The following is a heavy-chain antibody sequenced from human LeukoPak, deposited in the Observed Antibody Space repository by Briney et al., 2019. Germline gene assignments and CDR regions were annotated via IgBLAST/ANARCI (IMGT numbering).Heavy chain of an antibody. Sequence: QSVGSLRLSCAASGFTFDDYAMHWVRQAPGKGLEWVSGITGNSDRIGYADSVKGRFTISRDNAKNSLYLQMNSLRAEDTALYYCAKDRIAGGDLFDYWGQGTLVTVSS. D-gene: IGHD2-21*02. CDR2: ITGNSDRI. CDR3: AKDRIAGGDLFDY. J-gene: IGHJ4*02. CDR1: GFTFDDYA. V-gene: IGHV3-9*01.